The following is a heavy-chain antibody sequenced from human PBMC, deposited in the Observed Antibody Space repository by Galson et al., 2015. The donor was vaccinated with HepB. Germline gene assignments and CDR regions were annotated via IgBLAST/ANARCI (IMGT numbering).Heavy chain of an antibody. V-gene: IGHV3-30*03. CDR1: GVTFRNYG. D-gene: IGHD2-8*01. J-gene: IGHJ5*02. CDR3: ASFRGYCINDVCPPES. CDR2: ISHDGSNK. Sequence: SLRLSCAASGVTFRNYGMHWVRQAPGKGLEWVAVISHDGSNKYYADSVKGRFTISRDNSKNTLDLQMNSLRAEDTAVYYCASFRGYCINDVCPPESWGPGTLVTVSS.